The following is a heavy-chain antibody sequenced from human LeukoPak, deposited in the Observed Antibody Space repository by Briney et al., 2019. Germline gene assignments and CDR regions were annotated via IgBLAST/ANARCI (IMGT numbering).Heavy chain of an antibody. CDR1: GFTFRSYG. J-gene: IGHJ4*02. Sequence: GGSLRLSCVASGFTFRSYGMHWVRQAPGKGLEWVAFISYDGSNTYYADSVKGRFTISRDNSKNTLYLQMNSLRAEDTAVYYCAKEEAGYCSGGSCYSFNYWGQGTLVTVSS. CDR3: AKEEAGYCSGGSCYSFNY. D-gene: IGHD2-15*01. V-gene: IGHV3-30*18. CDR2: ISYDGSNT.